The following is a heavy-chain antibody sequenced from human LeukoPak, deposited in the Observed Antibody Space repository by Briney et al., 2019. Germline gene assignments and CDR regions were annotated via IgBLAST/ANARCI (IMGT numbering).Heavy chain of an antibody. D-gene: IGHD2-15*01. Sequence: SETLSLACSVSGGSISRYYWSWIRQSPGKGLEWIGYISYSGSTNYNPSLKSRVTISADTSKNQFSLKVNSVTAADTAVYYCARGDCRGGSCFGYWGQGTLVTVSS. J-gene: IGHJ4*02. V-gene: IGHV4-59*01. CDR1: GGSISRYY. CDR2: ISYSGST. CDR3: ARGDCRGGSCFGY.